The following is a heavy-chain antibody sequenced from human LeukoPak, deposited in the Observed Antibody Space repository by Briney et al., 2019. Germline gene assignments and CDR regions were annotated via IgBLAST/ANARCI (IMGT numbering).Heavy chain of an antibody. V-gene: IGHV4-30-4*07. CDR1: GGSISSGGYS. CDR2: IYYSGST. CDR3: ARSQARGVPDY. J-gene: IGHJ4*02. Sequence: PSETLSLTCAVSGGSISSGGYSWSWIRQPPGKGLEWIGYIYYSGSTYYNPSLKSRVTISVDTSKNQFSLKLSSVTAADTAVYYCARSQARGVPDYWGQGTLVTVSS. D-gene: IGHD3-10*01.